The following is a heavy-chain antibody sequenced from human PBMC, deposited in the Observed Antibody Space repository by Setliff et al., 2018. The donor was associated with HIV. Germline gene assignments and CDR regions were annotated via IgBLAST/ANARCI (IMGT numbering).Heavy chain of an antibody. V-gene: IGHV3-30-3*01. CDR2: ISYDGSNK. D-gene: IGHD3-22*01. CDR3: AKAARDYYDSSGYYIGIDY. J-gene: IGHJ4*02. Sequence: SLRLSCAASGFTFSSYAMHWVRQAPGKGLEWVAVISYDGSNKYYADSVKGRFTISRDNSKNTLYLQMNSLRAEDTAVYYCAKAARDYYDSSGYYIGIDYWGRGTLVTVSS. CDR1: GFTFSSYA.